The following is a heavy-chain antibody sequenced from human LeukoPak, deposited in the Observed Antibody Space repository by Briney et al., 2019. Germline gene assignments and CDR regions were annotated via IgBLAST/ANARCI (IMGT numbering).Heavy chain of an antibody. J-gene: IGHJ4*02. CDR3: ARPPMVRGVEYYFDY. D-gene: IGHD3-10*01. CDR2: IKQDGSAK. Sequence: GGSLRLSCAASGFTFSSYWMSWVRQAPGKGLEWVANIKQDGSAKYYVDSVKGRFTISRDNAKNSLYLQMNSLRAEDTAVYYCARPPMVRGVEYYFDYWGQGTLVTVSS. V-gene: IGHV3-7*03. CDR1: GFTFSSYW.